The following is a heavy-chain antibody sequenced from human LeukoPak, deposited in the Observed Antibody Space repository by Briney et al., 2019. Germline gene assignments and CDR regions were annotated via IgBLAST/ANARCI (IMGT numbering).Heavy chain of an antibody. V-gene: IGHV4-34*01. CDR3: ARVPYCSGGSCNYYYYYGMDV. Sequence: KPSETPSPTRAVYCGFPRGFYWGLIRQPPGKGLELIGGNKHSGSTNYDPSLKSRVTISVDTSKNQFSLKLSSVTAADTAVYYCARVPYCSGGSCNYYYYYGMDVWGQGTTVTVSS. D-gene: IGHD2-15*01. CDR2: NKHSGST. CDR1: CGFPRGFY. J-gene: IGHJ6*02.